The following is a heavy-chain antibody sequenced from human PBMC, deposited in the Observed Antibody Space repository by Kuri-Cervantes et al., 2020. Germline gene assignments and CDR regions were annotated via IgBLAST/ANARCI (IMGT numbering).Heavy chain of an antibody. CDR3: ARDHPPTATTDYDYMDL. CDR2: INHSGST. CDR1: GGSFSGYY. J-gene: IGHJ6*03. Sequence: GSLRLSCAVYGGSFSGYYWSWIRQPPGKGLEWIGEINHSGSTNYNPSLKSRITISLDTSKNQFSLKLSSVTAADTAVYFCARDHPPTATTDYDYMDLWGKGTTVTVSS. D-gene: IGHD4-17*01. V-gene: IGHV4-34*01.